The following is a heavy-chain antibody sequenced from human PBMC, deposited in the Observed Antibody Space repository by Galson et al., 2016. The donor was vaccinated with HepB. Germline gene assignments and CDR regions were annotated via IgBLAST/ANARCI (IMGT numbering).Heavy chain of an antibody. Sequence: SLRLSCAASGFTFSSYGMHWVRQAPGKGLEWVAILWYDGTHKCYADSVKGRFTVSRDNSKNTLYLQMNSLRAEDTAVYYCARDRFPRVTRGRNWFDPWGQGTLVTVSS. CDR1: GFTFSSYG. CDR2: LWYDGTHK. V-gene: IGHV3-33*01. J-gene: IGHJ5*02. CDR3: ARDRFPRVTRGRNWFDP. D-gene: IGHD2-21*02.